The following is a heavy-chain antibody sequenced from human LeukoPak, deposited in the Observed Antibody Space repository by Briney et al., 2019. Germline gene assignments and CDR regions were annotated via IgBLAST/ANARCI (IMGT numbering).Heavy chain of an antibody. CDR3: AKGGTHWPTGYYYMDV. J-gene: IGHJ6*03. Sequence: PGGSLRVSCAVSGFTFSSYAMSWVRQAPGKGLEWVSAISGSGDSTSYADSVKGRFSVSRDNSKNTPYLQMNSLRAEDTAVYYCAKGGTHWPTGYYYMDVWGKGTTVTVSS. CDR1: GFTFSSYA. CDR2: ISGSGDST. D-gene: IGHD1-1*01. V-gene: IGHV3-23*01.